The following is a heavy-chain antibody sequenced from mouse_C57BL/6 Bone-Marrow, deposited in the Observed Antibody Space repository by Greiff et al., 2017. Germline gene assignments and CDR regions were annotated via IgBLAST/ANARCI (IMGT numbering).Heavy chain of an antibody. D-gene: IGHD2-4*01. CDR1: GYTFTDYN. CDR2: INPNNGGT. J-gene: IGHJ3*01. CDR3: ARSLYDSPWFAY. Sequence: EVQLKESGPELVKPGASVKIPCKASGYTFTDYNMDWVKQSHGKSLEWIGDINPNNGGTIYNQKFKGKATLTVDKSSSTAYMELRILTSEDTAVYYCARSLYDSPWFAYWGQGTLVTVSA. V-gene: IGHV1-18*01.